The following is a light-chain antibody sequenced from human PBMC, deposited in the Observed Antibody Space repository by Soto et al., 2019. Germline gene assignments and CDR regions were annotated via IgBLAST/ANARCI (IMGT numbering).Light chain of an antibody. CDR1: QSVSTY. CDR3: QQYNYWPQT. CDR2: GAS. Sequence: EIVLTQSPATLPVSPGERATLSCRASQSVSTYLAWYQQKPGQAPRLLIYGASSRATGIPARFSGSGSGTEFTLTINSLQSEDFAVYYCQQYNYWPQTFGQGTKVEIK. J-gene: IGKJ1*01. V-gene: IGKV3-15*01.